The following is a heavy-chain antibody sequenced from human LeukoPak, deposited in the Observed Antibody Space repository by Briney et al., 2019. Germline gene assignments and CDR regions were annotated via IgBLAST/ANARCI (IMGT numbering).Heavy chain of an antibody. CDR2: INPNSGGT. J-gene: IGHJ6*02. CDR3: ATHSPFIAAAGVVGGMNNYYYGMDV. Sequence: ASVKVSCKASGYTFTGYYMHWVRQAPGQGLEWMGWINPNSGGTNYAQKFQGRVTMTRDTSISTAYMELSRLRSDDTAVYYCATHSPFIAAAGVVGGMNNYYYGMDVWGQGTTVTVSS. V-gene: IGHV1-2*02. CDR1: GYTFTGYY. D-gene: IGHD6-13*01.